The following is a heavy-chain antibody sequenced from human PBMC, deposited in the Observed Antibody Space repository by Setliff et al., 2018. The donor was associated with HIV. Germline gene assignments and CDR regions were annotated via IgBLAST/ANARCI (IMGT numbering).Heavy chain of an antibody. CDR3: ARDESDSLYYKDYYYVDV. D-gene: IGHD3-10*01. CDR2: INTNTGNP. V-gene: IGHV7-4-1*02. CDR1: GYTFTKYA. Sequence: ASVKVSCKASGYTFTKYAMNWVRQAPGQGLEWMGWINTNTGNPTYAQGFTGRFVFSLDTSVSTAYLQISSLKAEDTAVYYCARDESDSLYYKDYYYVDVWGKGTTVTVS. J-gene: IGHJ6*03.